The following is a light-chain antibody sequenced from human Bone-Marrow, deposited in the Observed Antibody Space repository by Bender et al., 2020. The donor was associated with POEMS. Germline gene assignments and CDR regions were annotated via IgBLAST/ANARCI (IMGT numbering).Light chain of an antibody. CDR2: DID. V-gene: IGLV2-23*02. J-gene: IGLJ3*02. CDR1: YDY. Sequence: QSALTQPASVSGSLGQSITISCAGYYDYFSWYQQHPGKAPKLIIYDIDGRPSGVSHRFSGSKSGNTASLTISGLQAEDEADYYCCSSATGNTWVFGGGTKLTVL. CDR3: CSSATGNTWV.